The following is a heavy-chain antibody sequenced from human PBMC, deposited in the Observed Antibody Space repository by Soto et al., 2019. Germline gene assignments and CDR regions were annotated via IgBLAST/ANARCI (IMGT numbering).Heavy chain of an antibody. Sequence: EVQLVESGGGLVQPGGSLRLSCATSGFTFSTYWMHWVRQAPGKGLVWVSRINSDGSSTSYADSVKGRFTISRDSAKTTLYLQMNRLRAEATAVYYCARSAIGRLVAYDYWGQGTLVTVSS. CDR2: INSDGSST. CDR3: ARSAIGRLVAYDY. D-gene: IGHD3-16*01. CDR1: GFTFSTYW. J-gene: IGHJ4*02. V-gene: IGHV3-74*01.